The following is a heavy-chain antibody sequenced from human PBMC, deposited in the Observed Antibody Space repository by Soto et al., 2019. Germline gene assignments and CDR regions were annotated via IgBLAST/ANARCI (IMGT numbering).Heavy chain of an antibody. Sequence: PGGSLRLSCAASGFTFSSYGMHWVRQAPGKGLEWVAVIWYDGSNKYYADSVKGRFTISRDNSKNTLYLQMNSLRAEDTAVYYCANYGDKTGGLDYWGQGTLVTVS. D-gene: IGHD4-17*01. CDR2: IWYDGSNK. V-gene: IGHV3-33*06. CDR3: ANYGDKTGGLDY. CDR1: GFTFSSYG. J-gene: IGHJ4*02.